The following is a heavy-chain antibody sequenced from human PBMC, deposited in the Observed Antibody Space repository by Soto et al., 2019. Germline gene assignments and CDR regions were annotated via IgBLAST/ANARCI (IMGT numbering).Heavy chain of an antibody. CDR2: TYYRSKWYN. V-gene: IGHV6-1*01. J-gene: IGHJ6*02. CDR1: GDSVSTNSAA. CDR3: ARAGPDYYYYCLDV. Sequence: PSQTLSLTCAVSGDSVSTNSAAWNWIRQSPSRGLEWLGRTYYRSKWYNDYAVSVKSRININADTSKNQISLQLNSVTPEDTAVYYCARAGPDYYYYCLDVWGQGTTVTVSS. D-gene: IGHD3-10*01.